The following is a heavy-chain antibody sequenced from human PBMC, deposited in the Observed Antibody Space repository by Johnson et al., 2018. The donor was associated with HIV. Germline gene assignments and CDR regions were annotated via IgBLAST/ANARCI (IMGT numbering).Heavy chain of an antibody. CDR3: AKDLYYDSSGYYYLTGGDGFDI. J-gene: IGHJ3*02. V-gene: IGHV3-33*03. CDR1: GFTFSSYG. D-gene: IGHD3-22*01. CDR2: IWYDGSNK. Sequence: QVQLVESGGGVVRPGGSLRLSCAASGFTFSSYGMHWVRQAPGKGLEWVAVIWYDGSNKYYGDSVKGRFTISRDNAKNTLYLQMNSLRVEDTAVYYCAKDLYYDSSGYYYLTGGDGFDIWGQGTMVTVSS.